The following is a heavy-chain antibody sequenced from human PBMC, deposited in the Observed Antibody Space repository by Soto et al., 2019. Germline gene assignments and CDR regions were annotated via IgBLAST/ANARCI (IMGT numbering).Heavy chain of an antibody. V-gene: IGHV3-48*03. Sequence: EVQLVESGGGLVQPGRSLRLSCAASGFSFNTYEMNWVRQAPGKGLERLSYISTSGSTIYYAASVTGRFTISRDNGKNSLYLQMNSLRAEDTAVYYCAYGGSCDYWGHGAQVTVSS. CDR2: ISTSGSTI. CDR1: GFSFNTYE. J-gene: IGHJ4*01. D-gene: IGHD1-26*01. CDR3: AYGGSCDY.